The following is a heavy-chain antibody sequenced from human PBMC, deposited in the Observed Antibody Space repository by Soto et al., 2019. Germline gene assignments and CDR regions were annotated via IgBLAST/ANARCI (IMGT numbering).Heavy chain of an antibody. CDR1: GYTFTTYA. CDR2: INTDNGNT. J-gene: IGHJ4*02. D-gene: IGHD3-16*01. Sequence: QVRVVQSGVEAKKPGASVTVSCKASGYTFTTYAIHWVRQAPGQSLEWMGWINTDNGNTYYSQKMQARVTITRDTSASTAYMELSRLRSEDTAVYYCARSRVRGGYYFDYWGQGALVTVSS. V-gene: IGHV1-3*04. CDR3: ARSRVRGGYYFDY.